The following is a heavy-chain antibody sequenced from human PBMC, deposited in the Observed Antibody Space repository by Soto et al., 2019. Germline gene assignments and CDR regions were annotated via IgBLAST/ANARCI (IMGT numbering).Heavy chain of an antibody. CDR1: GFTFSSYW. V-gene: IGHV3-7*05. CDR3: ARGDLKLRYFDWSVPLYYYYYGMDV. J-gene: IGHJ6*02. D-gene: IGHD3-9*01. CDR2: IKQDGSEK. Sequence: SLRLSCAASGFTFSSYWMSWVRQAPGKGLEWVANIKQDGSEKYYVDSVKGRFTISRDNAKNSLYLQMNSLRAEDTAVYYCARGDLKLRYFDWSVPLYYYYYGMDVWGQGTTVTVSS.